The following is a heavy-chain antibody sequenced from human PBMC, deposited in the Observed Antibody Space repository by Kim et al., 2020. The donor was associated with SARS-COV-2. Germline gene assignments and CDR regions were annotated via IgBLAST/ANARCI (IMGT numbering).Heavy chain of an antibody. J-gene: IGHJ3*02. V-gene: IGHV4-59*08. D-gene: IGHD2-8*01. Sequence: NPSHKRRVPISGDTAKNQFSLNLSSVTAANTAVYYCARRSHPLSGGVFDIWGQGTMVTVSS. CDR3: ARRSHPLSGGVFDI.